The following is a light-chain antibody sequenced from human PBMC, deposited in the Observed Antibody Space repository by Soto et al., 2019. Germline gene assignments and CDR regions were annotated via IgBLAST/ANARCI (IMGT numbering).Light chain of an antibody. CDR1: SGHSSYA. V-gene: IGLV4-69*01. CDR3: QTCGTGIL. CDR2: LNSDGSH. J-gene: IGLJ2*01. Sequence: QLVLTQSPSASASLGASVKLTCTLSSGHSSYAIAWHQQQPEKGPRYLMKLNSDGSHSKGDGIPDRFSGSSSGAERYLTISSLQAEDEADYDVQTCGTGILFGGGTKLTVL.